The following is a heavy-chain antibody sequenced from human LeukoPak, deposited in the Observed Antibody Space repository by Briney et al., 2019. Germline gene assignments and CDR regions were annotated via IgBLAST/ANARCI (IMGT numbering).Heavy chain of an antibody. CDR3: AKDQTIFGVVIPMNFDY. J-gene: IGHJ4*02. V-gene: IGHV3-23*01. CDR1: GFTFSSYA. Sequence: PGGSLRLSCAASGFTFSSYAMSWVRQAPGKGLEWVSAISGSGGSTYYADSVKGRFTISRDNSKNTLYLQMNSLRAEDTAVYYCAKDQTIFGVVIPMNFDYWGQGTLVTVSS. CDR2: ISGSGGST. D-gene: IGHD3-3*01.